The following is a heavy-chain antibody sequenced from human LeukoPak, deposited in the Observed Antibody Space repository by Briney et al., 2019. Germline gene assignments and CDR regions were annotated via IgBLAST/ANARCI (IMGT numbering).Heavy chain of an antibody. D-gene: IGHD1-26*01. CDR2: IYYSGST. CDR1: GGSISSYY. Sequence: SETLSLTCTVSGGSISSYYWSWIRQPPGKGLEWIGYIYYSGSTNYNPSLKSRVTISVDTSKNQFSLKLSSVTAADTAVYYCARASGSYEADYWGQGTLVTVSS. CDR3: ARASGSYEADY. J-gene: IGHJ4*02. V-gene: IGHV4-59*01.